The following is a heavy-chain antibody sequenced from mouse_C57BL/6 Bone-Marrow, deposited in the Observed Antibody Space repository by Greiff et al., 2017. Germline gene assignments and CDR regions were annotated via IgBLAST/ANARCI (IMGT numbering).Heavy chain of an antibody. V-gene: IGHV1-47*01. Sequence: VQLVESGAELVKPGASVKMSCKASGYTFTTYPIEWMKQNHGKSLEWIGNFHPYNDDTKYNEKFKGKATLTVDKSSSTGYLELSRLTSDDSAVYYCAGRYYYGSRDWYFDVWGTGTTVTVSS. CDR2: FHPYNDDT. CDR1: GYTFTTYP. CDR3: AGRYYYGSRDWYFDV. D-gene: IGHD1-1*01. J-gene: IGHJ1*03.